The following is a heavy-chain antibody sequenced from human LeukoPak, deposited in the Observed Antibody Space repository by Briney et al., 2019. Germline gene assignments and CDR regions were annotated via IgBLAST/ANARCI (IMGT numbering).Heavy chain of an antibody. CDR2: IYYSGST. CDR3: ARGPKVPEDSSGYYSGYYYGMDV. Sequence: SETLSLTCTVSGGSISSYYWSWIPQPPGKGLEWIAYIYYSGSTNYNDSLKSRVTISIDTSKKQFFLKLSSVTAADTAVYYCARGPKVPEDSSGYYSGYYYGMDVWGQGTTVTVSS. J-gene: IGHJ6*02. V-gene: IGHV4-59*08. D-gene: IGHD3-22*01. CDR1: GGSISSYY.